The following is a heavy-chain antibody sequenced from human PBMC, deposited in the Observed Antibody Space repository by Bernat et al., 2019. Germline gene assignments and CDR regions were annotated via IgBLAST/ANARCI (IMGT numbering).Heavy chain of an antibody. D-gene: IGHD6-19*01. Sequence: EVQLVESGGGFVQPGGSLRLSCAASGFTFSSYWMSWVRQAPGKGLEWVANIKQDGSEKYYVDSVKGRFTISRDNAKNSLYLQMNSLRAEDTAVYYCARDYQWLFLLGTYGMDVWGQGTTVTVSS. CDR1: GFTFSSYW. J-gene: IGHJ6*02. CDR3: ARDYQWLFLLGTYGMDV. CDR2: IKQDGSEK. V-gene: IGHV3-7*03.